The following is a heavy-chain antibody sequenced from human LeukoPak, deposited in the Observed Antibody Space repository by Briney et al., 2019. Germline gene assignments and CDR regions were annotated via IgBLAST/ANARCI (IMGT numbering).Heavy chain of an antibody. CDR1: GGSISSYY. Sequence: SETLSLTCTVSGGSISSYYWSWIRQPPGKGLEWIGYIHYSGSTNYNPSLKSRVTISVDTSKNQFSLKLSSVTAADTAVYYCARLPHYWGQGTLVTVSS. V-gene: IGHV4-59*01. J-gene: IGHJ4*02. CDR2: IHYSGST. CDR3: ARLPHY.